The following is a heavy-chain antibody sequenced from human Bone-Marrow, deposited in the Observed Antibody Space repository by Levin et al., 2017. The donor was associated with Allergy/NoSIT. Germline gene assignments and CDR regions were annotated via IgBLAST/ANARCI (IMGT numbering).Heavy chain of an antibody. J-gene: IGHJ6*02. V-gene: IGHV3-23*01. Sequence: GGSLRLSCAASGVSFSTYAMSWVRQAPGKGLEWVAAISSSGGSTYYADPVKGRFTVSRDNSKNALYLQINSLRADDTAIYHCARYCVSTSCYPDVGMDVWGQGTTVTVSS. D-gene: IGHD2-2*01. CDR3: ARYCVSTSCYPDVGMDV. CDR2: ISSSGGST. CDR1: GVSFSTYA.